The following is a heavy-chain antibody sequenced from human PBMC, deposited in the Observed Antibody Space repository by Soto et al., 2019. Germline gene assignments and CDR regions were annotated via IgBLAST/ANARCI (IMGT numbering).Heavy chain of an antibody. V-gene: IGHV3-7*03. Sequence: PGGSLRLSCAASGFTFSSYWMSWVRQAPGKGLEWVANIKQDGSEKYYVDSVKGRFTISRDNAKNSLYLQMNSLRAEDTAAYYCARKNCSSTSCSNRAYYYYGMDVWGQGTTVTVSS. CDR3: ARKNCSSTSCSNRAYYYYGMDV. CDR2: IKQDGSEK. D-gene: IGHD2-2*01. J-gene: IGHJ6*02. CDR1: GFTFSSYW.